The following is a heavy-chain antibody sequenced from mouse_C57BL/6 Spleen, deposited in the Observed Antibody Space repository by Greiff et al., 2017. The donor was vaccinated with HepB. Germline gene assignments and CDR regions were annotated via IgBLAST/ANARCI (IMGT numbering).Heavy chain of an antibody. D-gene: IGHD1-1*01. V-gene: IGHV1-39*01. J-gene: IGHJ1*03. CDR2: INPNYGTT. CDR1: GYSFTDYN. CDR3: AREEVYGSSWYFDV. Sequence: EVKLQQSGPELVKPGASVKISCKASGYSFTDYNMNWVKQSNGKSLEWIGVINPNYGTTSYNQKFKGKATLTVDQSSSTAYMQLNSLASEDSAVYYCAREEVYGSSWYFDVWGTGTTVTVSS.